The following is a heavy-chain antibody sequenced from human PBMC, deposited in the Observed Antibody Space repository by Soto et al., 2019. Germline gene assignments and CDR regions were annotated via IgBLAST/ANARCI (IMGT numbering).Heavy chain of an antibody. J-gene: IGHJ4*02. Sequence: PGGSLRLSCAASGFTFSSYTMNWVRQAPGKGLEWVSSISSTSSYIYYADSVKGRFTISRDNAKNSLYLQMNSLRAEDTAVYYCARGRRDGYNFLGLDYWGQGTLVTVSS. CDR2: ISSTSSYI. CDR1: GFTFSSYT. D-gene: IGHD5-12*01. CDR3: ARGRRDGYNFLGLDY. V-gene: IGHV3-21*01.